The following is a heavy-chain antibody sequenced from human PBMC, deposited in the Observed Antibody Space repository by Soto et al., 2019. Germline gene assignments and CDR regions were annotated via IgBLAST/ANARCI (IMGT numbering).Heavy chain of an antibody. CDR1: GFTFDDYA. Sequence: EVQLVESGGGLVQPGRSLRLSCAVSGFTFDDYAMHWVRQAPGKGLEWVSGISWNRGSRGYGDSVKGRFTISRADAKNSLYLQMNRLRVEATALYHFAKGTKPYTNYNFYGMDVWGQGTTVTVSS. CDR2: ISWNRGSR. CDR3: AKGTKPYTNYNFYGMDV. J-gene: IGHJ6*02. D-gene: IGHD4-4*01. V-gene: IGHV3-9*01.